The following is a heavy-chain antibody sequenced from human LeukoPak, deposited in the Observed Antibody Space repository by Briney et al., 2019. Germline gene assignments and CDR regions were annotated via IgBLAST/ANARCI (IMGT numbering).Heavy chain of an antibody. V-gene: IGHV1-58*02. Sequence: SVKVSCKASGFTFTSSAMKWVRQARGQRPEWIGWIVVGSGNTNYAQKFQERVTITRDMSTSTAYMELSSLRSEDTAVYYCAAVPHEYSYGPGWGDYWGQGTLVTVSS. D-gene: IGHD5-18*01. CDR1: GFTFTSSA. J-gene: IGHJ4*02. CDR3: AAVPHEYSYGPGWGDY. CDR2: IVVGSGNT.